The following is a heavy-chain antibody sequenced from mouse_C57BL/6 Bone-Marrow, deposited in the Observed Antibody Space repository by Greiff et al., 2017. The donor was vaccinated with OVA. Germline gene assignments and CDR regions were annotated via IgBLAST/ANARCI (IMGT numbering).Heavy chain of an antibody. Sequence: QVQLQQPGAELVKPGASVKLSCKASGYTFTSYWMHWVKQRPGQGLEWIGMIHPNSGSTNYNEKFKSKATLTVDKSSSTAYMQLSSLTSEDSAVYYCAQESTGSSYGDYAMDYWGQGTSVTVSS. D-gene: IGHD1-1*01. V-gene: IGHV1-64*01. CDR2: IHPNSGST. J-gene: IGHJ4*01. CDR3: AQESTGSSYGDYAMDY. CDR1: GYTFTSYW.